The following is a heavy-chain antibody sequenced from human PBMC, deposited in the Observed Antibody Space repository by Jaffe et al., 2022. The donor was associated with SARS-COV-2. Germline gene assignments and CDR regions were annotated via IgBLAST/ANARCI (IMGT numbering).Heavy chain of an antibody. CDR1: GYNFATFW. CDR3: ARRPRPDSTDYLWGGFRPYYFDS. CDR2: IYPEDSEV. D-gene: IGHD3-16*02. V-gene: IGHV5-51*01. Sequence: EVRLVQPGAEVKRPGESLKISCKASGYNFATFWIGWVRQTPGQGLEWVGLIYPEDSEVRYSPSFQGQVTVSADKSTKTAHLQWTSLKTSDSAIYYCARRPRPDSTDYLWGGFRPYYFDSWGQGTLVTVTS. J-gene: IGHJ4*02.